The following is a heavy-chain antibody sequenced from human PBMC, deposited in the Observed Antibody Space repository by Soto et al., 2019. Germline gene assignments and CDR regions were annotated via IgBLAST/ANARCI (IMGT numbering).Heavy chain of an antibody. Sequence: GESLKISCAASGFTFSSYAMSWVRQAPGKGLEWVSAISGSGGSTYYADSVKGRFTISRDNSKNTLYLQMNSLRAEDTAVYYCAKMGSAYQGHFDYWGQGTLVTVSS. CDR1: GFTFSSYA. CDR3: AKMGSAYQGHFDY. CDR2: ISGSGGST. D-gene: IGHD3-16*01. J-gene: IGHJ4*02. V-gene: IGHV3-23*01.